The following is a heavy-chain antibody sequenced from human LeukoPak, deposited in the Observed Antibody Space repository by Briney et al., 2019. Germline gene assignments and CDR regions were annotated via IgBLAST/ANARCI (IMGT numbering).Heavy chain of an antibody. Sequence: GGSLRLSCAASGFTFDDHGMNWVRQSPGKGLEGVANIKQDGSEKYYVDSVKGRFTISRDNAKNSLYLKMNSLRAEDTAVYYRARALGGSGWYKYYYYMDVWGKGTTVTVSS. CDR3: ARALGGSGWYKYYYYMDV. D-gene: IGHD6-19*01. CDR1: GFTFDDHG. J-gene: IGHJ6*03. CDR2: IKQDGSEK. V-gene: IGHV3-7*01.